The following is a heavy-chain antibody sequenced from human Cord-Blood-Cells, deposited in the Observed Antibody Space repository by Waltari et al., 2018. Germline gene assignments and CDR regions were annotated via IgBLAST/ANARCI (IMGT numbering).Heavy chain of an antibody. CDR2: FDPEDGET. Sequence: QVQLVQSGAEVKKPGASVKVSCKVSGYTLTELSMHWVRQAPGKGLEWMGGFDPEDGETMYAQKFQGRVTMTEDTSTDTAYMELSSLRSEDTAVYYCATSTAPYYYDSSGYSAPFDYWGQGTLVTVS. CDR1: GYTLTELS. V-gene: IGHV1-24*01. D-gene: IGHD3-22*01. J-gene: IGHJ4*02. CDR3: ATSTAPYYYDSSGYSAPFDY.